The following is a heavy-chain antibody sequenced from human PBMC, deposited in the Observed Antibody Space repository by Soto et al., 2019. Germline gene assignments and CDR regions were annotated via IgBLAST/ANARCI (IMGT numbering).Heavy chain of an antibody. V-gene: IGHV3-21*01. CDR2: ISSSSSYI. Sequence: GGSLRLSCAASGFTFSSYSMNWVRQAPGKGLEWVSSISSSSSYIYYADSVKGRFTISRDNAKNSLYLQMNSLRAEDTAVYYFSLVVSDSGGYYPAYWREGTLVTAPQ. D-gene: IGHD3-22*01. J-gene: IGHJ4*02. CDR1: GFTFSSYS. CDR3: SLVVSDSGGYYPAY.